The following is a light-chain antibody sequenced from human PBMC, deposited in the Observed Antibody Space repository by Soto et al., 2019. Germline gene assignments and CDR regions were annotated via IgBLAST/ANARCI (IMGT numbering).Light chain of an antibody. J-gene: IGKJ1*01. V-gene: IGKV3-11*01. CDR1: QSVSKS. CDR3: QHSDGSLWT. CDR2: DAS. Sequence: EIVLTQFPATLSLSPGERATLSCRASQSVSKSLAWYQQRPGQAPRLLIYDASNRATGIPARFSGTGSGTEFTFPLSSLEPEDFAAYWCQHSDGSLWTFGQGTKG.